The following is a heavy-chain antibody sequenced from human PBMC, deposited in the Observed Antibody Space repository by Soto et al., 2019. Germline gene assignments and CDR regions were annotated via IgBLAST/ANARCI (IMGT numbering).Heavy chain of an antibody. CDR2: MNPGSGDT. CDR3: ARMATFGALNWFDP. J-gene: IGHJ5*01. D-gene: IGHD3-16*01. Sequence: ASVNVSCKASGYSFTNNDVSWVRPATGQGLEWMGWMNPGSGDTGYAQKFQGRVTMTRDISIATAYMELRSLRSDDTAIYYCARMATFGALNWFDPWGQGTLVTVSS. V-gene: IGHV1-8*01. CDR1: GYSFTNND.